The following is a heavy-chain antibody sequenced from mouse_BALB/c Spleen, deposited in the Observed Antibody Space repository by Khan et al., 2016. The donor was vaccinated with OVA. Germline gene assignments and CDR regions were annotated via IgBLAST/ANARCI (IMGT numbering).Heavy chain of an antibody. CDR2: ILPGSGST. V-gene: IGHV1-9*01. Sequence: QVQLQQSGAELMKPGASVKISCKATGYTFSSYWIEWVKERPGQGLEWIGEILPGSGSTNYNEKFKGKATFTAETSSNTAYMQVSSLTSVDSAVYYCARKGEAGTGFAYWGQGTLVTVSA. CDR1: GYTFSSYW. J-gene: IGHJ3*01. D-gene: IGHD4-1*01. CDR3: ARKGEAGTGFAY.